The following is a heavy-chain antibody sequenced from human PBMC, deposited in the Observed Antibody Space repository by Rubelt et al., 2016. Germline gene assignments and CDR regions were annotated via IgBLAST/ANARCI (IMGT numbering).Heavy chain of an antibody. CDR2: ISSTSGTL. J-gene: IGHJ6*02. V-gene: IGHV3-48*01. CDR3: AREDPYQAPTKEDGMDV. CDR1: GFSFRSYS. Sequence: EVRLVESGGGLVQPGGSLRLSCAASGFSFRSYSMNWVRQAPGKGLEWIAYISSTSGTLSYAASVKGRFTVARDNAIKSMYLQMRSLRAEDTAIYYCAREDPYQAPTKEDGMDVWGPGTTVTVSS. D-gene: IGHD1/OR15-1a*01.